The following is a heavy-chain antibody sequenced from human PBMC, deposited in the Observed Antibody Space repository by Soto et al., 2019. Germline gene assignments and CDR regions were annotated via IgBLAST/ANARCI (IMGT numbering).Heavy chain of an antibody. D-gene: IGHD4-17*01. V-gene: IGHV4-34*01. Sequence: QVQLQQWGAGLLKPSETLSLTCAVYGGSFSGYYWSWIRQPPGKGLEWIGEINHSGSTNYNPSLKRRVTISVDTSKNQFSLKLSSVTAADTAVYYCARGNDGDSDSIDAFDIWGQGTMVTVSS. CDR3: ARGNDGDSDSIDAFDI. J-gene: IGHJ3*02. CDR2: INHSGST. CDR1: GGSFSGYY.